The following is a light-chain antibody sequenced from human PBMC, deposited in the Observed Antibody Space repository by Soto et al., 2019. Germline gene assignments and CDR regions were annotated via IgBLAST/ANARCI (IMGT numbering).Light chain of an antibody. J-gene: IGKJ4*01. CDR3: QQYYSTPLT. V-gene: IGKV4-1*01. Sequence: DILMTHSPDSLAVSLGARATINCKSSQSVLYSSNNKNYLAWYQQKPGQPPKLLIYWASTRESGVPDRFSGSGSGTDFTLTISSLQAEDVAVYYCQQYYSTPLTFGGGTKVDIK. CDR1: QSVLYSSNNKNY. CDR2: WAS.